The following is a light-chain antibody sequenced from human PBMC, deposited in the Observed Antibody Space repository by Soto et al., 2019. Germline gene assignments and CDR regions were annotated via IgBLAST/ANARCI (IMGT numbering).Light chain of an antibody. CDR2: LNSDGSH. Sequence: QSVLTQSPSASASLGASVNLTCTLNSGHSSYAIAWHQQQPEKGPRYLMKLNSDGSHSKGDGIPDRFSGSSSGAERYLTISSLQSEDEADYYCQAWGTGIRVFGGGTKVTVL. CDR3: QAWGTGIRV. V-gene: IGLV4-69*01. CDR1: SGHSSYA. J-gene: IGLJ3*02.